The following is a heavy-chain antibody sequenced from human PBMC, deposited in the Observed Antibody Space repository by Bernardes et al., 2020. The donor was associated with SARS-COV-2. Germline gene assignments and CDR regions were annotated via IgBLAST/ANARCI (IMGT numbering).Heavy chain of an antibody. V-gene: IGHV3-74*01. J-gene: IGHJ2*01. CDR1: GFILSNYW. D-gene: IGHD6-19*01. CDR2: ISDDGATT. Sequence: GGSLRLSCGASGFILSNYWLHWVRQVPGKGLVWVSRISDDGATTTYADSVKGRFTISRDKAKNTMSLQMNSLRVEDTAVYYCGKRAVSGNNWYFDLWGRGTLVTVSS. CDR3: GKRAVSGNNWYFDL.